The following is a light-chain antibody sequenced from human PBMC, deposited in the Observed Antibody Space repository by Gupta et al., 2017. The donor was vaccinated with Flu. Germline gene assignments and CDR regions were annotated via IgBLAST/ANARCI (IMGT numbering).Light chain of an antibody. CDR3: SSYTSSTTLV. Sequence: QSALTQPASVSGSPAQSIPIPCTATSSDVCCYNSVSWYQHHPGKAPKLMIYVVNNCPSGVSDPFSGSKSGSTASLTISGLQAEDEAEYYCSSYTSSTTLVFGTVTKVNVL. V-gene: IGLV2-14*01. CDR1: SSDVCCYNS. CDR2: VVN. J-gene: IGLJ1*01.